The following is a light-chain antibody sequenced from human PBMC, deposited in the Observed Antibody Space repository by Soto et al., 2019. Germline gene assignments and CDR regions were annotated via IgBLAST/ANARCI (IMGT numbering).Light chain of an antibody. CDR3: GTWGSSLSAGVFV. J-gene: IGLJ1*01. CDR1: SSNIGNNY. CDR2: DDN. V-gene: IGLV1-51*01. Sequence: QSVLTQPPSVSAAPGQKVTISCSGSSSNIGNNYVSWYQQLPGTAPKLLIYDDNRRPSGIPDRFSGSKSDTSATLGITGLQTGDEADYYCGTWGSSLSAGVFVFGTGTKLTVL.